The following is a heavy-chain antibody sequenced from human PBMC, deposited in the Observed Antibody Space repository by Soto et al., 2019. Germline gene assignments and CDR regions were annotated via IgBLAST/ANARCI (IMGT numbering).Heavy chain of an antibody. J-gene: IGHJ4*02. Sequence: QLQLQESGPGPVKPSGTLSLTCTVSGGAINTNNYYWGWVRQPPGKGLEWIGSVFYDGTTDYRPSLKSRVTISLTTSSTQFSLKLNSVTAADTAVYYCARLVVVSPVANVWGQGTLVTVSS. CDR2: VFYDGTT. D-gene: IGHD2-2*01. CDR3: ARLVVVSPVANV. CDR1: GGAINTNNYY. V-gene: IGHV4-39*01.